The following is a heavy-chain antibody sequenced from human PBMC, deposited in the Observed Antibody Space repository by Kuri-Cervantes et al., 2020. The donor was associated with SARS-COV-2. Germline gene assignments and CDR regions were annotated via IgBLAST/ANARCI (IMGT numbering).Heavy chain of an antibody. CDR2: ISGSGGST. CDR3: ARLLPGPVDY. J-gene: IGHJ4*02. V-gene: IGHV3-23*01. Sequence: GESLKISCAASGFTFSSYAMSWVRQAPGKGLEWVSAISGSGGSTYYADSVKGRFTISRDNSKNTLYLRMNSLRAEDTAVYYCARLLPGPVDYWGQGTLVTVSS. CDR1: GFTFSSYA. D-gene: IGHD2-21*02.